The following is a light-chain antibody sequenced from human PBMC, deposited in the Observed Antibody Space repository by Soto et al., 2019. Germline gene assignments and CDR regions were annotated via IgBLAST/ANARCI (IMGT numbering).Light chain of an antibody. CDR2: DTS. V-gene: IGKV3-11*01. CDR1: QSIAIY. Sequence: IVLTQSPATLSFSPGEEATLSCRASQSIAIYLAWYQQKSGQSPRLLIYDTSNRAPGIPDRFSGSASGTDFPLTNSSLEPEDFAVYSCQQRATWPWTFAQGTAVEIK. J-gene: IGKJ1*01. CDR3: QQRATWPWT.